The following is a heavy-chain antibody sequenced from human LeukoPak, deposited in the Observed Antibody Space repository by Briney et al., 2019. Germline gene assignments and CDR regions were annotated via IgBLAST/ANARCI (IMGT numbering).Heavy chain of an antibody. D-gene: IGHD6-19*01. CDR2: INSDGSST. J-gene: IGHJ4*02. Sequence: GGSLRLSCAASGFSFSTTWMHWVRQVPGKGLEWVSRINSDGSSTIYADFVKGRFTISRDNSKNTLYLQMNSLRAEDTAVYYCAKEGIAVAGTQPFFDYWGQGTLVTVSS. CDR1: GFSFSTTW. V-gene: IGHV3-74*01. CDR3: AKEGIAVAGTQPFFDY.